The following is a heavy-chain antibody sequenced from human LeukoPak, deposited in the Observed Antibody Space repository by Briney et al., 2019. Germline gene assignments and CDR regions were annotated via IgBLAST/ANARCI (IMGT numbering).Heavy chain of an antibody. CDR3: AKGAYYDL. CDR1: AFTFSGYA. D-gene: IGHD3-22*01. V-gene: IGHV3-23*01. J-gene: IGHJ4*02. CDR2: ISGRGDST. Sequence: GGSLRLSCAASAFTFSGYAMSWVRQAPGKGLEWVSAISGRGDSTYYPDSVKGRFTISRDNSKNTLYLQMNSLRAEDTAVYYCAKGAYYDLWGQGTLVTVSS.